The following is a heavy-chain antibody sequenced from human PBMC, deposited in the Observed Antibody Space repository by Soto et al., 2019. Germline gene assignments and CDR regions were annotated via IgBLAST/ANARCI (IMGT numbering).Heavy chain of an antibody. Sequence: QVQLQQWGAGLLKPSETLSLTCAVYGGSFSGYYWNWIRQPPGKGLEWIGEINHSGITNYNPSLKSRVPVSVDTSKNQFSLKLSSVTAADTAVYYCARLKTNYGMDVWGQGTTVTVSS. CDR1: GGSFSGYY. CDR3: ARLKTNYGMDV. D-gene: IGHD4-17*01. V-gene: IGHV4-34*01. J-gene: IGHJ6*02. CDR2: INHSGIT.